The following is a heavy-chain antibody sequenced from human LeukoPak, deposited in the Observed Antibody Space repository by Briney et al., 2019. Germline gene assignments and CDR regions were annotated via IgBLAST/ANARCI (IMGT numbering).Heavy chain of an antibody. CDR2: IIPILGIA. D-gene: IGHD1-26*01. V-gene: IGHV1-69*04. Sequence: GSSVKVSCKASGGTFSSYTISWVRQAPGQGLEWMGRIIPILGIANYAQKFQGRVTITADKSTSTAYMELSSLRSEDTAVYYCAREAKVDYYYGMDVWGQGTLVTVSS. CDR3: AREAKVDYYYGMDV. J-gene: IGHJ6*02. CDR1: GGTFSSYT.